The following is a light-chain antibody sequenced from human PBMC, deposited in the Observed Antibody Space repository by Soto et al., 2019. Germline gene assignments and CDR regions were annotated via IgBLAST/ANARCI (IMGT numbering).Light chain of an antibody. CDR1: SSDVGFYNY. CDR2: EVS. V-gene: IGLV2-14*01. CDR3: SSFSSSTTVLV. Sequence: QSALTQPASVSGSPGQSITISCTGTSSDVGFYNYVSWYQQQHPGKAPKLMIYEVSNRPSGVSSRFSGAKSGNTASLTISGLQADDEADYYCSSFSSSTTVLVFGGGTKLTVL. J-gene: IGLJ3*02.